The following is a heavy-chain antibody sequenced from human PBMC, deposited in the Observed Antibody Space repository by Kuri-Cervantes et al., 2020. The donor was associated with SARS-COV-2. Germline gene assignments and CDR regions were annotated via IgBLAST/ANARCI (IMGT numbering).Heavy chain of an antibody. CDR2: IYYSGST. Sequence: GSLRLSCTVSGGSISSSSYYWGWIRQPPGKGLEWIGSIYYSGSTYYNPSLKSRVTISVDTSKNQFSLKLSSVTAADTAVYYCARGGGSETTPIDYWGQGTLVTVSS. CDR1: GGSISSSSYY. D-gene: IGHD1/OR15-1a*01. CDR3: ARGGGSETTPIDY. J-gene: IGHJ4*02. V-gene: IGHV4-39*01.